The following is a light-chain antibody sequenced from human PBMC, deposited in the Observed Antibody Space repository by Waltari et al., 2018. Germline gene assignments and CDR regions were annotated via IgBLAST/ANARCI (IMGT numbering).Light chain of an antibody. CDR2: DAS. CDR1: QSVSSD. V-gene: IGKV3-15*01. J-gene: IGKJ4*01. Sequence: EIVMTQSPVTLSVSLGERATLQCRASQSVSSDLAWYQQKPGQAPRLLIYDASTRAAGLAARFSASGSGTEFTLTISSLQSEDFAVYYCQQYKYWPPLTFGGGTKVEIK. CDR3: QQYKYWPPLT.